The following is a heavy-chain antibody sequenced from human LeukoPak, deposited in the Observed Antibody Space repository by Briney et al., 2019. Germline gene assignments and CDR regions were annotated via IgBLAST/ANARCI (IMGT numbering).Heavy chain of an antibody. CDR3: AKDHGSSDWYYFDY. J-gene: IGHJ4*02. D-gene: IGHD6-13*01. CDR1: GFTFSSYG. Sequence: GGSLRLSCAASGFTFSSYGMHWVRQAPGKGLEWVAFIRFDGSTINYGDSVKGRFTISRDNSKNTLYLQMNTLRADDTAVYYCAKDHGSSDWYYFDYWGQGTLVTVSS. V-gene: IGHV3-30*02. CDR2: IRFDGSTI.